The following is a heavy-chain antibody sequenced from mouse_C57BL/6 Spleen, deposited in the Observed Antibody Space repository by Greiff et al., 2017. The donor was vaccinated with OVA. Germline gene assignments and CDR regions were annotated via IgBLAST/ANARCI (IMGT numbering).Heavy chain of an antibody. CDR1: GFTFSDYG. D-gene: IGHD1-1*01. V-gene: IGHV5-17*01. CDR3: ARPSTVVEALFAY. CDR2: ISSGSSTI. Sequence: EVKLVESGGGLVKPGGSLKLSCAASGFTFSDYGMHWVRQAPEKGLEWVAYISSGSSTIYYADTVKGRFTISRDNAKNTLFLQMTSLRSEDTAMYYCARPSTVVEALFAYWGQGTLVTVSA. J-gene: IGHJ3*01.